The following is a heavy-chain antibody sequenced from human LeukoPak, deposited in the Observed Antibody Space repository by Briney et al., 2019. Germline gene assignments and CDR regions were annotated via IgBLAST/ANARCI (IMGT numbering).Heavy chain of an antibody. V-gene: IGHV1-69*04. CDR1: GGTFSSYA. D-gene: IGHD3-22*01. Sequence: ASVKVSCKASGGTFSSYAISWVRQAPGQGLEWMGRIIPILGIANYAQKFQGRVTITADKSTSTAYMELSSLRSEDTAVYYCAREPYDSSGYLFDPWGQGTLVTVSS. CDR2: IIPILGIA. CDR3: AREPYDSSGYLFDP. J-gene: IGHJ5*02.